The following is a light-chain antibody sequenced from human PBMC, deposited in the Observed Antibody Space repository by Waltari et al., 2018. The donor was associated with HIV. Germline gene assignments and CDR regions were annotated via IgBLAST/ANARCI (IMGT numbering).Light chain of an antibody. J-gene: IGLJ3*02. V-gene: IGLV1-47*01. CDR1: SSNIGKNF. CDR3: AVWDGSLSAWL. Sequence: QPVLTQSPSTSASPGQRVTISCSGTSSNIGKNFVSWYHRLPGTAPKLLIFRNNQRPSGVPDRFSGSKSDTSASLVISVLRSEDEAEYFCAVWDGSLSAWLFGGGTKVAVL. CDR2: RNN.